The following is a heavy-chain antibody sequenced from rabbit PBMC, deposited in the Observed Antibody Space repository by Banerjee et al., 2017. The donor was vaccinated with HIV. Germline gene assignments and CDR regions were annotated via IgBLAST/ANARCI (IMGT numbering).Heavy chain of an antibody. D-gene: IGHD4-1*01. CDR3: ARDSNDWCFDV. V-gene: IGHV1S40*01. CDR1: GFSFSSNW. CDR2: IDTRDGDT. Sequence: QSLEESGGGLVKPGGTLTLTCTVSGFSFSSNWICWVRQAPGKGLEWIACIDTRDGDTDYANWPKGRFTISKTSSTTVTLQMTSLTAADTATYFCARDSNDWCFDVWGPGTLVTVS. J-gene: IGHJ2*01.